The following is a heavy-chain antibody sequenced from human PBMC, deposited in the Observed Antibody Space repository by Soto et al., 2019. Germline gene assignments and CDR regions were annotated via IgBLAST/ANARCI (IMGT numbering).Heavy chain of an antibody. J-gene: IGHJ4*02. CDR3: ARESYGDYYFDY. D-gene: IGHD4-17*01. Sequence: ESGGGVVQPGRSLRLSCAASGFTFSSYAMHWVRQAPGKGLEWVAIISYDGSKIYYADSVKGRFTISRDNSKNTLYLQVNSLRAEDTAVYYCARESYGDYYFDYWGQGTLVTVSS. V-gene: IGHV3-30-3*01. CDR2: ISYDGSKI. CDR1: GFTFSSYA.